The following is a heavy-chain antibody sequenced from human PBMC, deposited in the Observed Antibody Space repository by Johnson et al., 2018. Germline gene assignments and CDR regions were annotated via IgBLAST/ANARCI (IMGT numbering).Heavy chain of an antibody. Sequence: QVQLVESGGGVVQPGRSLRLSCAASGFTFSSYGMHWVRQAPGKGLEWVAVISYDGSNKYYADSVKGRFTISRDNSKNTLYLQMNSLGAEDTAGYYCAKDGNHWSSTSCYAPNTNYYYYYYMDVGGKGTTVTVSS. CDR2: ISYDGSNK. J-gene: IGHJ6*03. D-gene: IGHD2-2*01. CDR1: GFTFSSYG. V-gene: IGHV3-30*18. CDR3: AKDGNHWSSTSCYAPNTNYYYYYYMDV.